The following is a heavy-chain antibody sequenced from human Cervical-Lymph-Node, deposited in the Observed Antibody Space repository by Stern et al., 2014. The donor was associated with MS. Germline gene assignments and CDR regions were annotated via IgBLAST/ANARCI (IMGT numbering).Heavy chain of an antibody. CDR2: LYYSGST. D-gene: IGHD6-19*01. J-gene: IGHJ1*01. Sequence: QLQLQESGPGLVKPSETLSLTCTVSGASVTSSYWGWIRQPPGKGLEWIGYLYYSGSTNVNPSLKSRDTMSLDTSKNQFSLRLSAVTAADTAVYYCARVHSSGWYAYGSFHNWGQGSLVTVSS. V-gene: IGHV4-59*02. CDR1: GASVTSSY. CDR3: ARVHSSGWYAYGSFHN.